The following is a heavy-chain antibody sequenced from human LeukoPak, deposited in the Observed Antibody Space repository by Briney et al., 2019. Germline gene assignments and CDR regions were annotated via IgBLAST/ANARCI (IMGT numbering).Heavy chain of an antibody. Sequence: GGSLRLSCAASRFTFSSYWMSWVRQAPGKGLEWVANINQDGSEKSFVDSVKGRFTISRDNAKNSLYLQMNSLRAEDTAVYYCARVYCSGGSCHWGTYYYYYYMDVWGKGTSVTVSS. D-gene: IGHD2-15*01. CDR3: ARVYCSGGSCHWGTYYYYYYMDV. CDR1: RFTFSSYW. CDR2: INQDGSEK. J-gene: IGHJ6*03. V-gene: IGHV3-7*01.